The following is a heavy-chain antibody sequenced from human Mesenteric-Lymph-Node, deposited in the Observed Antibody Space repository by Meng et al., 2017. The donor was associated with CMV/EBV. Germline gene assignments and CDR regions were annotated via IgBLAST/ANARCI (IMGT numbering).Heavy chain of an antibody. CDR2: ISSSATAI. V-gene: IGHV3-48*03. Sequence: GGSLRLSCAASGFTFSSFAMSWVRQAPGKGLEWVSYISSSATAIYYADSVKGRFTISRDNAKNSLYLQMNSLRAEDTAVYYCARDMGYYYYYGMDVWGQGTTVTVSS. J-gene: IGHJ6*02. CDR1: GFTFSSFA. CDR3: ARDMGYYYYYGMDV. D-gene: IGHD3-10*01.